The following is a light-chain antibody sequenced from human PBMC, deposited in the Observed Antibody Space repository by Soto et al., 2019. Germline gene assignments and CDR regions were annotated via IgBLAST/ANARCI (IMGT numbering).Light chain of an antibody. Sequence: FAMSQSPLSLPVTPGEPASISCRSSHSLLHINGYNYLDWYLQKPGQSPQLLIYFGSHRASGVPDRFTGSGSGTDFTLTISRVEAEDVGVYYCMQSLGTPQTFGQGTKVDIK. CDR1: HSLLHINGYNY. J-gene: IGKJ1*01. V-gene: IGKV2-28*01. CDR2: FGS. CDR3: MQSLGTPQT.